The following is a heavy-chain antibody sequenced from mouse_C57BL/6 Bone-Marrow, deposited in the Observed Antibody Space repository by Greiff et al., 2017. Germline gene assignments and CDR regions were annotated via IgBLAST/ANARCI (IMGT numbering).Heavy chain of an antibody. CDR3: TTRSLYDGFFDY. J-gene: IGHJ2*01. V-gene: IGHV14-4*01. CDR1: GFNIKDDY. CDR2: IDPENGDT. D-gene: IGHD2-3*01. Sequence: VQLQQSGAELVRPGASVKLSCTASGFNIKDDYMHWVKQRPEQGLEWIGWIDPENGDTEYASKFQGKATIPADTSSTTAYLQLSSLTSEDTAVYYCTTRSLYDGFFDYWGQGTTLTVSS.